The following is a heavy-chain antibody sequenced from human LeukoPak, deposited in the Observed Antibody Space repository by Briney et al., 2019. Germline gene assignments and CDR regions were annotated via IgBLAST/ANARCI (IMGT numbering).Heavy chain of an antibody. CDR3: ARGDPTVTTYYGMDV. CDR1: GGTFSSYA. J-gene: IGHJ6*04. CDR2: ITPIFGTA. D-gene: IGHD4-17*01. Sequence: LAASVKVSCKASGGTFSSYAISWVRQAPGQGLEWMGGITPIFGTANYAQKFQGRVTITADKSTSTAYMELSSLRSEDTAVYYCARGDPTVTTYYGMDVWGKGTTVTVSS. V-gene: IGHV1-69*06.